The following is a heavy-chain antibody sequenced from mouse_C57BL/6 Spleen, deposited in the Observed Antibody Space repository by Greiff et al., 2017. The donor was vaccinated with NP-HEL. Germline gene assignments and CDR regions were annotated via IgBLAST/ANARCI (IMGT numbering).Heavy chain of an antibody. J-gene: IGHJ4*01. V-gene: IGHV5-12*01. CDR2: ISNGGGST. CDR3: ARPHTTVVNYAMDY. CDR1: GFTFSDYY. D-gene: IGHD1-1*01. Sequence: EVQLQESGGGLVQPGGSLKLSCAASGFTFSDYYMYWVRQTPEKRLEWVAYISNGGGSTYYPDTVKGRFTISRDNAKNTLYLQMSRLKSEDTAMYCCARPHTTVVNYAMDYWGQGTSVTVSS.